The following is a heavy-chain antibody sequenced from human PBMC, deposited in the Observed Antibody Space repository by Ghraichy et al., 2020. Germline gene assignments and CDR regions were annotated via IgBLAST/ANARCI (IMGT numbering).Heavy chain of an antibody. D-gene: IGHD3-3*01. CDR1: GYTLTELS. CDR3: ATASLSGYDFWSGYYTSYYFDS. J-gene: IGHJ4*02. Sequence: ASVKVSCKVFGYTLTELSMHWVRQAPGKGLEWMGGFDPEDGETIYAQKFQGRVTMTEDTSTDTAYMELSSLRSEDTAVYYCATASLSGYDFWSGYYTSYYFDSWGQGTLVTVSS. V-gene: IGHV1-24*01. CDR2: FDPEDGET.